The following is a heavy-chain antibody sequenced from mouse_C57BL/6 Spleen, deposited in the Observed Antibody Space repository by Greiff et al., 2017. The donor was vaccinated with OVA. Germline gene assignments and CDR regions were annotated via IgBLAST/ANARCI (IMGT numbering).Heavy chain of an antibody. D-gene: IGHD4-1*02. V-gene: IGHV14-2*01. Sequence: EVKLMESGAELVKPGASVKLSCTASGFNITDYYMHWVKQRTEQGLEWIGRIDPEDGETTYAPKFQGKATITADTSSNTSYLQLSSLTSEDTAVYYCARWANWDNFDVWGTGTTVTVSS. CDR1: GFNITDYY. J-gene: IGHJ1*03. CDR3: ARWANWDNFDV. CDR2: IDPEDGET.